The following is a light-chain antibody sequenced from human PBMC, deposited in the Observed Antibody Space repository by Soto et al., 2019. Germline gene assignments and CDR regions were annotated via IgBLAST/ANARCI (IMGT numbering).Light chain of an antibody. V-gene: IGKV1-9*01. CDR3: QHQGT. CDR2: AAS. Sequence: DIQMTQSPYSLSASVGDRVTITCRASQGISNYLAWYQQKPGKAPELLIYAASTLQSGVPSRFSGSGSGTDFTLTISCLQSEDFATYYCQHQGTFGQGTKVDIK. J-gene: IGKJ1*01. CDR1: QGISNY.